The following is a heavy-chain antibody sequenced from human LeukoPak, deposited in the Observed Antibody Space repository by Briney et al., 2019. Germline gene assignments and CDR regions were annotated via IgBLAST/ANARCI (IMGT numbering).Heavy chain of an antibody. Sequence: LGGSLRLSCAASGFTFSSYGMHWVRQAPGKGLEWVAFIRYDGSNKYYADSVKGRFTISRDNSKNTLYLQMNSLRAEDTAVYYCAKPLDSSFDYWGQGTLVTVSS. J-gene: IGHJ4*02. D-gene: IGHD6-13*01. CDR1: GFTFSSYG. CDR3: AKPLDSSFDY. V-gene: IGHV3-30*02. CDR2: IRYDGSNK.